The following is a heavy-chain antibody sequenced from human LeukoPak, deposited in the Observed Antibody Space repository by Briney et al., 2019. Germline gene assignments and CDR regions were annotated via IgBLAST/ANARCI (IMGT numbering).Heavy chain of an antibody. CDR1: GFTFSSYW. CDR3: ARDPYYYDSSGYYTR. Sequence: RAGGSLRLSCAASGFTFSSYWMSWVRQAPGKGLEWVANIKQDGSEKYYVDSVKGRFTISRDNAKNSLYLQMNSLRAEDTAVYYCARDPYYYDSSGYYTRWGQGTLVTVSS. D-gene: IGHD3-22*01. V-gene: IGHV3-7*01. CDR2: IKQDGSEK. J-gene: IGHJ4*02.